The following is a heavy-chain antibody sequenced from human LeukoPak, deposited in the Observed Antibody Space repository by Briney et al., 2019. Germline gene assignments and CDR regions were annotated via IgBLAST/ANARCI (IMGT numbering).Heavy chain of an antibody. V-gene: IGHV4-59*08. D-gene: IGHD6-19*01. CDR3: ARSGRIAVSDI. CDR2: IYYSGST. J-gene: IGHJ3*02. CDR1: GGSISSYY. Sequence: PSETLSLTCTVSGGSISSYYWSWIRQPPGKGLEWIGNIYYSGSTNYNPSLKSRVTISVDTSKNQFSLKLSSVTAADTAVYYCARSGRIAVSDIWGQGTMVTVSS.